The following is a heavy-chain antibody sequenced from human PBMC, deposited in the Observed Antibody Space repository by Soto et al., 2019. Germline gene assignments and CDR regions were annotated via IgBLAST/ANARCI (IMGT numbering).Heavy chain of an antibody. CDR2: IKSKTDGGTS. Sequence: PGGSLRLSCAASGFTFITAWINWVRQAPGKGLEWVGRIKSKTDGGTSDFAAPVRGRFAISRDDSKSMVYPQMDSLKTEDTAVYYCSTDSHFTLKLVRFDYWGRGTLVTVSS. CDR3: STDSHFTLKLVRFDY. D-gene: IGHD6-6*01. V-gene: IGHV3-15*07. J-gene: IGHJ4*01. CDR1: GFTFITAW.